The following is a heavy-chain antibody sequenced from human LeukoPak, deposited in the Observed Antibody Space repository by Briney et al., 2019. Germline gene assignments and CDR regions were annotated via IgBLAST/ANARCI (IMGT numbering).Heavy chain of an antibody. D-gene: IGHD2-21*02. CDR3: ARDQYCGGDCYSVFDY. J-gene: IGHJ4*02. V-gene: IGHV4-4*07. CDR1: GGSISSYY. CDR2: IYTSGST. Sequence: SETLSLTCTVSGGSISSYYWSWIRQPAGKGLEWMGRIYTSGSTNYNPSLKSRVTMSVDTSKNQFSLKLSSVTAADTAVYYCARDQYCGGDCYSVFDYWGQGTLVTVSS.